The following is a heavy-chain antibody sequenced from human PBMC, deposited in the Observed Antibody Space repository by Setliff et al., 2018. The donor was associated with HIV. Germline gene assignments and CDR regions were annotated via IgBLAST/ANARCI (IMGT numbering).Heavy chain of an antibody. J-gene: IGHJ4*02. CDR1: GYTFTASY. CDR3: ATSTSRFFWNGFYQGGYGSRNSHSFEN. V-gene: IGHV1-2*02. CDR2: MHPNSGAT. Sequence: ASVKVSCKTSGYTFTASYLHWVRQAPGQGLQWMGWMHPNSGATKYAQKFRDRVTLTGDTSISTASMELSSLKSDDTAMYYSATSTSRFFWNGFYQGGYGSRNSHSFENWGQGTLVTVSS. D-gene: IGHD3-3*01.